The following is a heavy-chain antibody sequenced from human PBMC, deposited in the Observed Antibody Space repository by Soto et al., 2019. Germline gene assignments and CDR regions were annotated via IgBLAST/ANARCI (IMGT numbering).Heavy chain of an antibody. CDR3: VKGRYIFGYSGFDI. D-gene: IGHD3-3*02. CDR1: GFIFSSYT. CDR2: ISSNGENT. J-gene: IGHJ3*02. V-gene: IGHV3-64D*06. Sequence: GGSLRLSCSASGFIFSSYTMYWVRQAPGKGLKYVSAISSNGENTYDTDSVKGRFTISRDNSKKTLYLQMSSLRPEDTAVYYCVKGRYIFGYSGFDIWGRGKMVTISS.